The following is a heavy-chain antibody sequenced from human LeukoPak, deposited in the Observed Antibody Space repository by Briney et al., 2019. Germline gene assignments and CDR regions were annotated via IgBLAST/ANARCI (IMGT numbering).Heavy chain of an antibody. CDR3: ARFGVSGVTRGQKTGTTVVEGMDV. CDR1: GGSISSSSYY. D-gene: IGHD1-1*01. CDR2: IYYSGST. Sequence: SETLSLTCTVSGGSISSSSYYWGWIRQPPGKGLEWIGSIYYSGSTYYNPSLKSRVTISVDTSKNQFSLRLSSVTAADTAVYYCARFGVSGVTRGQKTGTTVVEGMDVWGQGTTVTVSS. V-gene: IGHV4-39*07. J-gene: IGHJ6*02.